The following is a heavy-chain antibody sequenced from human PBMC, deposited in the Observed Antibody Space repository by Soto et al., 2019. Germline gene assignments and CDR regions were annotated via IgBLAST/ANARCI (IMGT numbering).Heavy chain of an antibody. CDR3: ATSRISIAVAGETEYYFDY. CDR2: INPNSGDT. D-gene: IGHD6-19*01. V-gene: IGHV1-2*04. Sequence: GASVKFSCKASGYIFTGYYMHWVRHAPGQGLEWMGWINPNSGDTNYTQKFQGWVTMTRDTSISTAYMELSSLRSDDTAVYYCATSRISIAVAGETEYYFDYWGQGTPVTVSS. J-gene: IGHJ4*02. CDR1: GYIFTGYY.